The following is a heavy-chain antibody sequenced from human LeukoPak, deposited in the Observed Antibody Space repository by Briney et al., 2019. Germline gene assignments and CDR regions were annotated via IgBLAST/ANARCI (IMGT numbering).Heavy chain of an antibody. J-gene: IGHJ4*02. CDR3: ARGSRVAIFGVVIIRGFDY. V-gene: IGHV4-34*01. Sequence: SETLSLTCAVYGGSFSGYYWSWIRQPPGKGLEWIGEINHSGSTNYNPSLKSRVTISVDTSKNQFSLKLSSVTAADAAVYYCARGSRVAIFGVVIIRGFDYWGQGTLVTVSS. CDR2: INHSGST. CDR1: GGSFSGYY. D-gene: IGHD3-3*01.